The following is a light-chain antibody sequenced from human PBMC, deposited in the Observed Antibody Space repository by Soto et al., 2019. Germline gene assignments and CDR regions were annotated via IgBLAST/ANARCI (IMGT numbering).Light chain of an antibody. J-gene: IGLJ1*01. V-gene: IGLV2-14*01. CDR1: TSDVGGYNY. CDR3: GSYTGSITYV. CDR2: EVT. Sequence: QSALTQPASVSGSLGQSITISCTGTTSDVGGYNYVSWCQQHPGKAPILMIYEVTNRPSGVSNRFSGSKSGNTASLTISGLQVEDEAEYYCGSYTGSITYVFGTGTKVT.